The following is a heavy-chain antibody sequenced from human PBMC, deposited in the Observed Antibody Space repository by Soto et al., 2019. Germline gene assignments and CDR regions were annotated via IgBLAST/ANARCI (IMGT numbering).Heavy chain of an antibody. CDR1: GFTFSSYA. J-gene: IGHJ4*02. CDR3: AKGSNVLRFLEWLPRTASFDY. D-gene: IGHD3-3*01. CDR2: ISGSGGST. Sequence: GGSLRLSCAASGFTFSSYAMSWVRQAPGKGLEWVSAISGSGGSTYYEDSVKGRFTISRDNSKNTLYLQMNSLRAEDTAVYYCAKGSNVLRFLEWLPRTASFDYWGQGTLVTVSS. V-gene: IGHV3-23*01.